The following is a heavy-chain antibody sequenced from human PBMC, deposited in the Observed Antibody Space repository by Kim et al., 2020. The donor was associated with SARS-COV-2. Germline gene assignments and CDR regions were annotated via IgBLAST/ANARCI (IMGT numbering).Heavy chain of an antibody. CDR3: VRMSXEVSSXXYYYAXDV. CDR2: ISYDGSEK. D-gene: IGHD6-6*01. CDR1: EFTISSYT. V-gene: IGHV3-30*04. J-gene: IGHJ6*01. Sequence: GGSLRLSCTAPEFTISSYTLHWVRQAPGKGLEWVAVISYDGSEKYYADSVKGRFSISRDXSKNTLYLQLNSLRTEDTXVYYCVRMSXEVSSXXYYYAXDV.